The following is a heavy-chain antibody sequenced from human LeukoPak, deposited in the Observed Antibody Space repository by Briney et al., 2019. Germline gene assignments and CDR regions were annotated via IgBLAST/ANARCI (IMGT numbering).Heavy chain of an antibody. J-gene: IGHJ6*02. CDR3: ARGSGRGYQRNYYYYYGMDV. CDR1: GGSFSGYY. V-gene: IGHV4-34*01. Sequence: SETLSLTCAVYGGSFSGYYWSWIRQPPGKGLEWIGEINHSGSTNYNPSLKSRVTISVDTSKNQFSLKLSSVTAADTAVYYCARGSGRGYQRNYYYYYGMDVWGQGTTVTVSS. CDR2: INHSGST. D-gene: IGHD5-18*01.